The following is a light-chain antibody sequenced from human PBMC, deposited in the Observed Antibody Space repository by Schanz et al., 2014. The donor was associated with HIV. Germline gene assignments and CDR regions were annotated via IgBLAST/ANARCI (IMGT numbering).Light chain of an antibody. CDR1: QSVSTN. J-gene: IGKJ3*01. CDR2: DAS. Sequence: EVVMTQSPATLSVSPGERASLSCRASQSVSTNLAWYQQKAGQAPRLLIYDASNRATGIPARFSGSGSGTDFTLTISRLEPEDFAVYYCQHYGSSPRITFGPGTKVDIK. V-gene: IGKV3-20*01. CDR3: QHYGSSPRIT.